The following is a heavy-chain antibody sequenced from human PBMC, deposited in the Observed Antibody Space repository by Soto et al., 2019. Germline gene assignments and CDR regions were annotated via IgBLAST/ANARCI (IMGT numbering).Heavy chain of an antibody. J-gene: IGHJ4*02. CDR1: GFTFGSYA. V-gene: IGHV3-23*01. CDR3: AKEGAVTTRGEYFDF. D-gene: IGHD4-17*01. Sequence: EVQLLESGGGLVQPGGSLRLSCGASGFTFGSYAMSWVRQAPGKGLEWVSLITGSGGNTYYADSVKGRFSITRDSSKDTPDRQLNSRRGEDTAVYYCAKEGAVTTRGEYFDFWGQGTLVSVSS. CDR2: ITGSGGNT.